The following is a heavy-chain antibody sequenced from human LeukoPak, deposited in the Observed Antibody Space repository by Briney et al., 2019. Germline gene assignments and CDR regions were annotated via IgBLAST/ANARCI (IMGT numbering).Heavy chain of an antibody. CDR1: GFTFSNYA. CDR3: ARMYTYYYDTSGFYYWDY. D-gene: IGHD3-22*01. J-gene: IGHJ4*02. Sequence: QTGGSLRLSCVASGFTFSNYAMSWVRQGPGKGLEWVSAISDAGTDTYYADAVRGRFTISRDNANDSVFLQMNSLRAEDTAVYYCARMYTYYYDTSGFYYWDYWGQGALVTVSS. CDR2: ISDAGTDT. V-gene: IGHV3-23*01.